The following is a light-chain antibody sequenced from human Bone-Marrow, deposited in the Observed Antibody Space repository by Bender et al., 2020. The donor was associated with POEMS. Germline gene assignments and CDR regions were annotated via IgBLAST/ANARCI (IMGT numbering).Light chain of an antibody. J-gene: IGLJ2*01. CDR1: SSDIGTYNY. Sequence: QSALTQPASVSGSPGQSITISCTGTSSDIGTYNYVSWYQQHPGKAPKVIIFEVNNRPSGVSTRFSGSKSGNTASLTIFGLQAEDEADYYCSSYSSGGTYVVFGGGTKLTV. CDR3: SSYSSGGTYVV. CDR2: EVN. V-gene: IGLV2-14*03.